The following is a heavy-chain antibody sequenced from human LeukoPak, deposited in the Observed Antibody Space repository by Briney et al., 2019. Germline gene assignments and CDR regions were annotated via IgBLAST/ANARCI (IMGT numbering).Heavy chain of an antibody. J-gene: IGHJ5*02. D-gene: IGHD3-16*02. CDR1: GGSIRNYY. CDR3: ARDLRSYDYVWGSYRYRSWFDP. Sequence: SETLSLTCTVSGGSIRNYYWSWIRQPPGKGLEWIGYIYYSGSTNYNPSLKSRVTISVDTSKNQFSLKLSSVTAADTAVYYCARDLRSYDYVWGSYRYRSWFDPWGQGTLVTVSS. CDR2: IYYSGST. V-gene: IGHV4-59*01.